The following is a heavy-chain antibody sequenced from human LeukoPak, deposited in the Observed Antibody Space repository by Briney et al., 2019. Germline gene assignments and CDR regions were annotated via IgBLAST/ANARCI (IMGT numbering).Heavy chain of an antibody. V-gene: IGHV1-2*02. CDR3: ARGREIHWGSDTKLDDY. CDR1: GYSFTDYY. D-gene: IGHD3-10*01. J-gene: IGHJ4*02. Sequence: GASVKVSCKASGYSFTDYYMHWVRQAPGQGLEWMGWITPRSGDTGYAQKFQGRVTMTRDTSIHAVDMHLSGLTSDDTAVFYCARGREIHWGSDTKLDDYWGQGTLVTGSS. CDR2: ITPRSGDT.